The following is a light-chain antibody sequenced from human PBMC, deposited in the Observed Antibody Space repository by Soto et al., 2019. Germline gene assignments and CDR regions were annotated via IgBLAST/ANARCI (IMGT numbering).Light chain of an antibody. CDR1: SSNIGRNP. Sequence: QSVLTQPPSASGTPGQRVTISCSGSSSNIGRNPVTWYQQVPGTAPKLLIYANNQRPSGVPDRFSGSRSGTSASLAISGLQSEDEADYYCSSHAHSYNWVFGGGTKLTVL. CDR3: SSHAHSYNWV. V-gene: IGLV1-44*01. CDR2: ANN. J-gene: IGLJ3*02.